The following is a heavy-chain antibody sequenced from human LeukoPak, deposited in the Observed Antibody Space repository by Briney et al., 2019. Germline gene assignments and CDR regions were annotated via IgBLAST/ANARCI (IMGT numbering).Heavy chain of an antibody. Sequence: SETLSLTGAVYGGSFSGYYWSWIRHPPGKGLEWIGEINHSGSTNYNPSLKSRVTISVDTSKNQFSLKLSSVTAADTAVYYCARGGFDPWGQGTLVTVSS. CDR1: GGSFSGYY. CDR2: INHSGST. J-gene: IGHJ5*02. CDR3: ARGGFDP. V-gene: IGHV4-34*01.